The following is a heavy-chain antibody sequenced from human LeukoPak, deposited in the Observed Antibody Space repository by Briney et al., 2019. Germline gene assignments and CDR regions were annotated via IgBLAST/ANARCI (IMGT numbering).Heavy chain of an antibody. V-gene: IGHV1-8*01. Sequence: ASVKVSCKASGYTFTSYDINWVRQATGQGLEWMGWMNPNSGNTGYAQKFQGRVTMTRNTSISTVYMELSSLRSEDTAVYYCARVRRVYYYYGMDVWGQGTTVTVSS. J-gene: IGHJ6*02. CDR2: MNPNSGNT. CDR3: ARVRRVYYYYGMDV. CDR1: GYTFTSYD.